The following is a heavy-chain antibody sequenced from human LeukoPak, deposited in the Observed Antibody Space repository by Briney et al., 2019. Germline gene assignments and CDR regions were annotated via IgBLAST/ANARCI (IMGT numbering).Heavy chain of an antibody. J-gene: IGHJ4*02. Sequence: PGGSLRLSCEGSGFMFGNHGLIWVRQAPGKGLDWLSFIGPSGVTRLYANSVKGRFTISRDNAENSVFLQMNSLRAEDTAVYYCAREETYYYDSSGFDYWGQGTLVTVSS. D-gene: IGHD3-22*01. CDR2: IGPSGVTR. CDR3: AREETYYYDSSGFDY. CDR1: GFMFGNHG. V-gene: IGHV3-48*04.